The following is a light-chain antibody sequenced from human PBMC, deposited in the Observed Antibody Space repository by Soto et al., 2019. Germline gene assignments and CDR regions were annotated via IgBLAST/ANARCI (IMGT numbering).Light chain of an antibody. CDR3: QQYGNSPFT. CDR1: QSVTGDK. Sequence: EIVLTQSPGPLSLSPGNSAALSCRASQSVTGDKVAWYQQRPGQAPRLLIYGRSTRATDIPARFRGSGSGTDYTLTFNRLEPEDFALYYCQQYGNSPFTFGQGTKLEI. CDR2: GRS. V-gene: IGKV3-20*01. J-gene: IGKJ2*01.